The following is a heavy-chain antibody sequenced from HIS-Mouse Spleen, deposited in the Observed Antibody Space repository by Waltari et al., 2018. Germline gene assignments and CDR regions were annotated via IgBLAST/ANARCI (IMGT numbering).Heavy chain of an antibody. J-gene: IGHJ4*02. V-gene: IGHV3-21*01. Sequence: EVQLVESGGGLVKPGGSVSLYCPASGCTFSSHSMTGVGQAPGKGLGWVSSISSSSSYIYYADSVKGRFTISRDNAKNSLYLQMNSLRAEDTAVYYCARDLYGAAARDYWGQGTLVTVSS. CDR1: GCTFSSHS. D-gene: IGHD6-6*01. CDR3: ARDLYGAAARDY. CDR2: ISSSSSYI.